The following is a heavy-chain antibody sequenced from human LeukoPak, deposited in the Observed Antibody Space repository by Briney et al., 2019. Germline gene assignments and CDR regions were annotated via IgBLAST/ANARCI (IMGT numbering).Heavy chain of an antibody. Sequence: SETLSLTCTVSGYSISSGYYWGWIRQPPGKGLEWIGSIYHSGSTYYNPSLKSRVTISVDTSKNQFSLKLSSVAAADTAVYYCAREADSSFYYMDVWGKGTTVTVSS. D-gene: IGHD3-22*01. CDR2: IYHSGST. CDR1: GYSISSGYY. CDR3: AREADSSFYYMDV. V-gene: IGHV4-38-2*02. J-gene: IGHJ6*03.